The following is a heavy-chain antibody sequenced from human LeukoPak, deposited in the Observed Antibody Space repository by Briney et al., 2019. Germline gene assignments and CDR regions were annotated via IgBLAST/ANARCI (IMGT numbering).Heavy chain of an antibody. CDR3: AKDDGSGYFHDAFDI. D-gene: IGHD3-22*01. CDR2: ISWNSGSI. V-gene: IGHV3-9*01. CDR1: GFTFDDYA. J-gene: IGHJ3*02. Sequence: GRSLRLSCAASGFTFDDYAMHWVRQAPGKGLEWVSGISWNSGSIGYADSVKGRFTISRDNAKNSLYLQMNSLRAEDTALYYCAKDDGSGYFHDAFDIWGQGTMVTVSS.